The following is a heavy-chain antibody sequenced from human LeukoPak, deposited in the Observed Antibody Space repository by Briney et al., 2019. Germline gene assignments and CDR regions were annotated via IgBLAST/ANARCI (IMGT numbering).Heavy chain of an antibody. Sequence: PSETLSLTCTVSSGSISSRNNYWGWIRQPPGKGLEWIGSIYYSGNIYYNPSLKSRVTISVDTSKNQFSLKLSSVTAADTAVYYCPRRKSWNETPFDYWGQGTLVTVSS. J-gene: IGHJ4*02. CDR1: SGSISSRNNY. V-gene: IGHV4-39*01. CDR2: IYYSGNI. CDR3: PRRKSWNETPFDY. D-gene: IGHD1-1*01.